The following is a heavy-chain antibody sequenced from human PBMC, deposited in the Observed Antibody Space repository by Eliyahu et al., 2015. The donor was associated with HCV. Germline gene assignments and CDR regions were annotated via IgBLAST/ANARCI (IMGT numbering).Heavy chain of an antibody. V-gene: IGHV5-51*01. D-gene: IGHD6-25*01. CDR2: XXPSDYDT. J-gene: IGHJ6*02. CDR1: GYTXXTSW. CDR3: ARREAATPYGMDV. Sequence: EVQLLQSCAEVKEPGQSLXXXCKGAGYTXXTSWIAWVRQMPGKGLEWMGMXXPSDYDTKYXPSFQGQVTISTDKSVNTAYLQWRSLKASDTAMYYCARREAATPYGMDVWGQGTAVTVSS.